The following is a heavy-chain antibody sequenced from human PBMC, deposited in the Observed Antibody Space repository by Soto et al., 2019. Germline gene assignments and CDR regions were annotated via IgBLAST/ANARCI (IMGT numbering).Heavy chain of an antibody. D-gene: IGHD3-9*01. CDR1: GGSISSSSYY. J-gene: IGHJ4*02. Sequence: SETLSLTCTVSGGSISSSSYYWGWIRQPPGKGLEWIGSIYYSGSTYYNPSLKSRVTISVDTSKNQFSLKLSSVTAADTAVYYCARPYYDILTGYYYFDYWGQGTLVTVS. CDR2: IYYSGST. V-gene: IGHV4-39*01. CDR3: ARPYYDILTGYYYFDY.